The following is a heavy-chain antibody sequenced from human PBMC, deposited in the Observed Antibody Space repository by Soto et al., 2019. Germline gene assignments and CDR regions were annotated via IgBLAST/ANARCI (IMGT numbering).Heavy chain of an antibody. CDR2: IYYTGST. CDR1: GGSISSSSYY. Sequence: SETLSLTCTVSGGSISSSSYYWGWIRQPPGKGLEWIGNIYYTGSTYYNPSLKSRVTISVDTSKNQFSLKLSSMTAADTALYYCARQAGYSFAHNSWGQGTLVTVSS. CDR3: ARQAGYSFAHNS. V-gene: IGHV4-39*01. J-gene: IGHJ4*02. D-gene: IGHD5-18*01.